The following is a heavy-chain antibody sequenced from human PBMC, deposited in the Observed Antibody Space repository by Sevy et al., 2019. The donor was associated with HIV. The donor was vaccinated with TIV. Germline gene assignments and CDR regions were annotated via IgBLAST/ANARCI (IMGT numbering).Heavy chain of an antibody. J-gene: IGHJ4*02. CDR3: AKSDGDLVLGADY. CDR2: LSGSGGST. CDR1: GFTFSSYA. V-gene: IGHV3-23*01. Sequence: GGSLRLSCAASGFTFSSYAMTWVRQAPGKGLEWVSALSGSGGSTYYADSVKGRFTISRDNSKNTLYLQMNSLRAQDTAVYYCAKSDGDLVLGADYWGQGTLVTVS. D-gene: IGHD3-16*01.